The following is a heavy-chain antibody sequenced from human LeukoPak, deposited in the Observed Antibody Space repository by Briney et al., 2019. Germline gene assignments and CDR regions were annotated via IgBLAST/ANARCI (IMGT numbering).Heavy chain of an antibody. CDR2: ISSSGSTI. Sequence: GGSLRLSCAASGFTFSSYWMSWVRQAPGKGLEWVSYISSSGSTIYYADSVKGRFTISRDNAKNSLYLQMNSLRAEDTAVYYCARVGCSGGSCWFDYWGQGTLVTVSS. CDR1: GFTFSSYW. V-gene: IGHV3-48*04. CDR3: ARVGCSGGSCWFDY. J-gene: IGHJ4*02. D-gene: IGHD2-15*01.